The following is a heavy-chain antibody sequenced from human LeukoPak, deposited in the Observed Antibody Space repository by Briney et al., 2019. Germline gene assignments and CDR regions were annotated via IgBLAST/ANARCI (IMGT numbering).Heavy chain of an antibody. V-gene: IGHV4-39*07. CDR1: GGSISSSSYS. CDR2: INHSGST. Sequence: SETLSLTCTVSGGSISSSSYSWSWIRQPPGKGLERIGEINHSGSTNYNPSLKSRVTISVDTSKNQFSLKLSSVTAADTAVYYCASFLPRGNYYGSGSRLGMDVWGQGTTVTVSS. J-gene: IGHJ6*02. CDR3: ASFLPRGNYYGSGSRLGMDV. D-gene: IGHD3-10*01.